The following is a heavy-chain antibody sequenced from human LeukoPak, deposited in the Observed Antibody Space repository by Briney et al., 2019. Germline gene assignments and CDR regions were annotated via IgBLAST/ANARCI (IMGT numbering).Heavy chain of an antibody. V-gene: IGHV3-23*01. CDR2: ISGSGGST. Sequence: GGSLRLSCAASVASVFTLSSYAMSWVRQAPGKGLEWVSGISGSGGSTYYADSVKGRFTISRDNSKNTLYMQMNSLRGEDTAVYYCAKGYGDCKTLLEYWGQGTLVTVSS. CDR3: AKGYGDCKTLLEY. CDR1: VASVFTLSSYA. D-gene: IGHD4-17*01. J-gene: IGHJ4*02.